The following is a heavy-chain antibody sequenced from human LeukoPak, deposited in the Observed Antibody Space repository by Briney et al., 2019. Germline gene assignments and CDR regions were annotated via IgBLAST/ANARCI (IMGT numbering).Heavy chain of an antibody. V-gene: IGHV3-48*03. D-gene: IGHD6-19*01. CDR3: ARDLWGSGWYFDY. J-gene: IGHJ4*02. Sequence: GGSLRLSCAASGFTFSNYEMSWVRQAPGKGLEWVSVISNSGRTMYYADSAKGRFTISRDNAKNSLYLQMNSLRAEDTAVYYCARDLWGSGWYFDYWGQGTLVTVSS. CDR2: ISNSGRTM. CDR1: GFTFSNYE.